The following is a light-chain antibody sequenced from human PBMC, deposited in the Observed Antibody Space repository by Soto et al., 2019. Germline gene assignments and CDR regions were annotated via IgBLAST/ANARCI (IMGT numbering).Light chain of an antibody. J-gene: IGKJ2*01. CDR2: AAS. CDR1: QSISSN. V-gene: IGKV3-15*01. Sequence: EILMTQSPATLSVSPGERATLSCRASQSISSNLAWYQQKPGQPPRLLIYAASTRATGIPARFSGSWSGTEFTLTISSLQSEDFAIYFCQQYHDWPPYTFGQGTKLEIK. CDR3: QQYHDWPPYT.